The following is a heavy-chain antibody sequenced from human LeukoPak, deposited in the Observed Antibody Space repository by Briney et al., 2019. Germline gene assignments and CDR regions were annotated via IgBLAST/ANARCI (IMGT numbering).Heavy chain of an antibody. D-gene: IGHD3-22*01. CDR2: ISGRGDTT. CDR1: GFTFSSYA. CDR3: ARRYYYDGWFDF. J-gene: IGHJ5*01. V-gene: IGHV3-23*01. Sequence: GGSLRLSCAASGFTFSSYAMSWVRQAPGKGLEWVSDISGRGDTTDFADSVKGRFTISRDNSRNTVYLQMNSLRVEDTAVYYCARRYYYDGWFDFWGQGTLVTVSS.